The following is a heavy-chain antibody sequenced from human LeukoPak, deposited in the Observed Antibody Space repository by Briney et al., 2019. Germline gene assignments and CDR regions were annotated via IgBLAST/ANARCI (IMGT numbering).Heavy chain of an antibody. Sequence: ASVKVSCKASGYTFTGYYMHWVRQAPGQGLEWMGWINPNSGGTNYAQKFQGRVTMTRDTSISTAYMELSRLRSDDTAVYYCARELYDSSGYPIDYWGQGTLVTVSS. CDR2: INPNSGGT. J-gene: IGHJ4*02. D-gene: IGHD3-22*01. CDR1: GYTFTGYY. V-gene: IGHV1-2*02. CDR3: ARELYDSSGYPIDY.